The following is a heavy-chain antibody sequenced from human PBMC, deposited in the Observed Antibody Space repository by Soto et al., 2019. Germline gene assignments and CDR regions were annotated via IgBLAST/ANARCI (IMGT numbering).Heavy chain of an antibody. CDR2: IYYSGST. CDR3: AGYRTTTRCLNFDF. Sequence: QVQLQESGPGLVKPSQTLSLTCTVSGGSISSSDYYWSWIRQPPGKGLEWIGYIYYSGSTSYNPSLKSRFTISVDTSMNQFSLMVSSVTAAATAVYYCAGYRTTTRCLNFDFWGQGSLVTVSS. V-gene: IGHV4-30-4*01. D-gene: IGHD2-2*01. J-gene: IGHJ4*02. CDR1: GGSISSSDYY.